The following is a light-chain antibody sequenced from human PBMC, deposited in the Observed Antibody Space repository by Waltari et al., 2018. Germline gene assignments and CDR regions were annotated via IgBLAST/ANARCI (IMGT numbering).Light chain of an antibody. Sequence: SSELTKEPAVSVALGQKVRITCQGEGSRDHSGSCYQHKPAQPPVLVIYGKSNRPSGIPDRFSGSGSGNTASLTIAGAQAEDEADYYCCSRGSSGSSVVFGPGTKVSVL. CDR2: GKS. CDR1: GSRDHS. J-gene: IGLJ1*01. V-gene: IGLV3-19*01. CDR3: CSRGSSGSSVV.